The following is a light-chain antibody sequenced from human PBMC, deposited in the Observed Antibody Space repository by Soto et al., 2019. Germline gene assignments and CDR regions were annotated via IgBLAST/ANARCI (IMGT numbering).Light chain of an antibody. CDR3: SSFAGSSKLV. Sequence: QSVLTQPPSASGSPGQSVTISCTGTSSDVGRYKYVSWYQQYPGKAPKVMIYEVNKRPSGGPDRFSGSKSGNTASLTVSGLQTEDEAHYDCSSFAGSSKLVFGGGTKLTVL. CDR2: EVN. CDR1: SSDVGRYKY. V-gene: IGLV2-8*01. J-gene: IGLJ3*02.